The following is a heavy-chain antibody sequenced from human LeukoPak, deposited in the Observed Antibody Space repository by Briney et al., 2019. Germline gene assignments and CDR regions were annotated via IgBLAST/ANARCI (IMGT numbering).Heavy chain of an antibody. CDR3: ASASSGTFNDAFDI. CDR1: GGSISDYY. J-gene: IGHJ3*02. D-gene: IGHD1-26*01. Sequence: SETLSLTCTVSGGSISDYYWSWIRQPLGKGLEWIAYVYYSGGINYNPSLKSRVTMSVDTSKNQISLKMSSETAADTAVYYCASASSGTFNDAFDIWGQGTVVTVSS. V-gene: IGHV4-59*01. CDR2: VYYSGGI.